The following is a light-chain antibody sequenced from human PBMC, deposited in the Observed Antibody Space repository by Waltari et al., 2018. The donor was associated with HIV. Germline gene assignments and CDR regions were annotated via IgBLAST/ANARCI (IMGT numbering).Light chain of an antibody. CDR3: SSYAGSSNLRV. J-gene: IGLJ2*01. Sequence: QSALTQPPSATGSPGQSVTIPCPGTSRHVGGHNYPSSYQQHPGKAPKLMIDEVTKRPSGVPDRFSGSKSGNTASLTVSGLQAEDEADYYCSSYAGSSNLRVFGGGTKLTVL. V-gene: IGLV2-8*01. CDR2: EVT. CDR1: SRHVGGHNY.